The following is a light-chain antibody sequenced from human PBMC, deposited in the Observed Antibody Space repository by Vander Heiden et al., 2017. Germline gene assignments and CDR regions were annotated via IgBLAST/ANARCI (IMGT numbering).Light chain of an antibody. CDR1: SSDFGAYNY. CDR3: GSYTSTNTQV. Sequence: QSALTQPASVSGSPGQSLTLSCTGTSSDFGAYNYGAWYQQHPGKAPKLMMYDVSHRPSGVSNRFSGSKSGNTASLTISGLQAEDEAHYYCGSYTSTNTQVFGGGTKLTVL. J-gene: IGLJ3*02. CDR2: DVS. V-gene: IGLV2-14*03.